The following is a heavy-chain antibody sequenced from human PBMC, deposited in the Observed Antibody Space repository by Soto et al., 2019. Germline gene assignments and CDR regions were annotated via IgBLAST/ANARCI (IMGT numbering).Heavy chain of an antibody. CDR1: GGTFSSHT. D-gene: IGHD6-13*01. CDR3: ARDLEFRDSNLSHLDY. Sequence: SVKVSCKASGGTFSSHTFNWVRQAPGQGLEWMGGIIPIFGTPNYAQKFQGRVTITADKSTNTVYLELSSLRSEDTAIYYCARDLEFRDSNLSHLDYWGQGTLVTVSS. J-gene: IGHJ4*02. V-gene: IGHV1-69*06. CDR2: IIPIFGTP.